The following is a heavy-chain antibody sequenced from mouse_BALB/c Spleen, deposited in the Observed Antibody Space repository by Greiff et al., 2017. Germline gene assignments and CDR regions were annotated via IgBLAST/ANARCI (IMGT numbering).Heavy chain of an antibody. CDR1: GYTFTSYW. D-gene: IGHD2-2*01. Sequence: EVQLQQSGTVLARPGASVKMSCKASGYTFTSYWMHWVKQRPGQGLEWIGAIYPGNSDTSYNQKFKGKAKLTAVTSTSTAYMELSSLTNEDSAVYYCTRGDGYAPYYYAMDYWGQGTSVTVSS. CDR2: IYPGNSDT. CDR3: TRGDGYAPYYYAMDY. J-gene: IGHJ4*01. V-gene: IGHV1-5*01.